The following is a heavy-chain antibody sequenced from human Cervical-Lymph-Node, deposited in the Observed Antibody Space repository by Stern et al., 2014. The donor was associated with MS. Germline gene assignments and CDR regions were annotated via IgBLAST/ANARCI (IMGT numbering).Heavy chain of an antibody. J-gene: IGHJ6*02. V-gene: IGHV3-9*01. Sequence: EVQLVESGGGLVQPGRSLRLSCAASGFTFEDYAMHWVRQVPGKGLEWVSGISWNSGAIGYADSVKGRFTMSRDNGKNSLFLQMNSLRTEDTAFYYCAKVEDSSSGYYYYGMDVWGQGTTVTVSS. CDR1: GFTFEDYA. CDR2: ISWNSGAI. D-gene: IGHD6-6*01. CDR3: AKVEDSSSGYYYYGMDV.